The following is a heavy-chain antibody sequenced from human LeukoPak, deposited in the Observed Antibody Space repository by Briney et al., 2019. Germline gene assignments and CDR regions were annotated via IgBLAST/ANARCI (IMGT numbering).Heavy chain of an antibody. D-gene: IGHD3-10*01. V-gene: IGHV4-59*12. Sequence: SETLSLTCTVSGGSISSYYWSWIRQPPGKGLEWIGYIYYSGSTNYNPSLKSRVTMSVDTSKNQFSLKLTSVTAADTAVYYCARDTYYYGSGTYYFNYWGQGTLVTVSS. J-gene: IGHJ4*02. CDR2: IYYSGST. CDR1: GGSISSYY. CDR3: ARDTYYYGSGTYYFNY.